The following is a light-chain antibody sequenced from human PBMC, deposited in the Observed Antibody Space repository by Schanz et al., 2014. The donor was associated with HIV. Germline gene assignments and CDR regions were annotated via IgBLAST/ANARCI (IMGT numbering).Light chain of an antibody. CDR3: ATWVDSLNGWV. J-gene: IGLJ3*02. V-gene: IGLV2-11*01. CDR1: SSDIGGYNY. CDR2: DVS. Sequence: QSALTQPRSVSGSPGQSVTISCTGTSSDIGGYNYVSWYQEHPGKAPKLMIYDVSKRPSGVPDRFSGSKSGNTASLTISGLQSEDEADYYCATWVDSLNGWVLGGGTKLTVL.